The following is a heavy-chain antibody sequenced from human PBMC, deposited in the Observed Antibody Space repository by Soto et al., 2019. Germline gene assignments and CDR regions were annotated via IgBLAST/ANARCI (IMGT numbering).Heavy chain of an antibody. CDR2: IYYSGST. J-gene: IGHJ6*02. Sequence: SETLSLTCTVSGASISSYYWSWVRQPPGKGLEWIGHIYYSGSTNYNPSLKSRVTISVDTSKKQFSLNLNSVTAADTAVYYCARGKGDTSGWYGGTWRSQYYNGMDVWGQGTTVTAP. CDR3: ARGKGDTSGWYGGTWRSQYYNGMDV. V-gene: IGHV4-59*01. CDR1: GASISSYY. D-gene: IGHD6-19*01.